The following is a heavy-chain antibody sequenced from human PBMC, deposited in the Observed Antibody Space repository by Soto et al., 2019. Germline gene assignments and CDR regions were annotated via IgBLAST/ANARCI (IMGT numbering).Heavy chain of an antibody. J-gene: IGHJ4*02. V-gene: IGHV3-23*01. CDR2: VSIGGST. Sequence: DVQLLESGGGLVQPEGSLRLSCAASGFTFSSYAMGWVRQGPGKGLEWVAVVSIGGSTHYADSVRGRFTISRDNSKNTLSLQMYSLTAEDTAVYFCAKRRGAGGHFDYWGQGALATVSS. CDR3: AKRRGAGGHFDY. CDR1: GFTFSSYA. D-gene: IGHD2-15*01.